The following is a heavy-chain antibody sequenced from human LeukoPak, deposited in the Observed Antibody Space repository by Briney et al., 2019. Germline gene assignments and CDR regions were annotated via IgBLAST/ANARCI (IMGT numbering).Heavy chain of an antibody. CDR3: ARDHEYYSDFWSGYPRYYYYMDV. J-gene: IGHJ6*03. CDR2: ISSSSSYI. Sequence: GRSLRLSCAASGFTFSSYSMNWVRQAPGKGLEWVSSISSSSSYIYYTDSVKGRFTISRDNAKKSLYLQMNSLRAKDTAVCYCARDHEYYSDFWSGYPRYYYYMDVWGKGTTVTVSS. D-gene: IGHD3-3*01. V-gene: IGHV3-21*01. CDR1: GFTFSSYS.